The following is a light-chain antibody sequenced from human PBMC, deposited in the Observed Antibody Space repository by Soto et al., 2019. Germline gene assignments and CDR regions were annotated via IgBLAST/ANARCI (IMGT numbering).Light chain of an antibody. CDR3: QQYGSSLLT. J-gene: IGKJ4*01. CDR1: QGIGDT. CDR2: DTS. V-gene: IGKV3-20*01. Sequence: EVVMTQSPATLSVSPGEGVTLSCRANQGIGDTLAWYQHKPGQTPRLLIYDTSTRATGVPARFSGSGSGTDFTLTISRLEPEDFAVYYCQQYGSSLLTFGGGTKVDI.